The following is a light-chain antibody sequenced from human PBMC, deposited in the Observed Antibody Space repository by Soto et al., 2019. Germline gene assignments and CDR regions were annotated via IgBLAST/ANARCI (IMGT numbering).Light chain of an antibody. Sequence: DITMSQSPASLSATVGDRDTITCRASQSISSYLNWYQQKPGKAPKLLIYAASSLQSGVPSRFSGSGSGTDFTLTISSLQPEDFATYYCQQSYSTPITFGQGTRLEIK. J-gene: IGKJ5*01. CDR1: QSISSY. V-gene: IGKV1-39*01. CDR3: QQSYSTPIT. CDR2: AAS.